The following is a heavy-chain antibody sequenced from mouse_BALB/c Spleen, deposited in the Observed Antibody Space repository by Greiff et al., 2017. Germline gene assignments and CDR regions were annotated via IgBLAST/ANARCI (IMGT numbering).Heavy chain of an antibody. J-gene: IGHJ2*01. D-gene: IGHD1-1*01. Sequence: QVQLQQSAAELARPGASVKMSCKASGYTFTSYTMHWVKQRPGQGLEWIGYINPSSGYTEYNQKFKDKTTLTADKSSSTAYMQLSSLTSEDSAVYYCANYYGSSYYFDYWGQGTTLTVSS. V-gene: IGHV1-4*02. CDR3: ANYYGSSYYFDY. CDR2: INPSSGYT. CDR1: GYTFTSYT.